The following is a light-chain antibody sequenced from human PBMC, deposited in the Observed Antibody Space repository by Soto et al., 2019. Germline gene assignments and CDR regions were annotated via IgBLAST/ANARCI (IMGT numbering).Light chain of an antibody. Sequence: IQMTQSPSTLSASVGDRVTITCRASQAISNFLAWYQQKPGKVPKLLMYGASTLPSGVPSRFSGSGSGTDFTLTISSLQPEDVATYYCQTYHSAPWTFGQGTKVEIK. CDR3: QTYHSAPWT. V-gene: IGKV1-27*01. J-gene: IGKJ1*01. CDR2: GAS. CDR1: QAISNF.